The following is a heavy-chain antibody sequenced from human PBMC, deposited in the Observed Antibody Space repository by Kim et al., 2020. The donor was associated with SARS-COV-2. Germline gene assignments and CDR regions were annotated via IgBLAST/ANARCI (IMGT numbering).Heavy chain of an antibody. V-gene: IGHV3-7*03. Sequence: GVSLRLSCAASGFTFSSYWMSWVRQAPGKWLEWVANIKQDAGEKYYVDSVKGRFTISRDNAKNSLFLQMNSLRVEDTAVYYCARDLSRQWDGFIDYWGQGPLVTVSS. D-gene: IGHD1-26*01. CDR3: ARDLSRQWDGFIDY. CDR1: GFTFSSYW. J-gene: IGHJ4*02. CDR2: IKQDAGEK.